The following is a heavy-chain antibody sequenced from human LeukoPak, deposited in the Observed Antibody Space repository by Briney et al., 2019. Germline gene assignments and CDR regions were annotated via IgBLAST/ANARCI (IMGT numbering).Heavy chain of an antibody. CDR3: ARGRVYYDSSGSFDY. CDR2: ISGSGGST. D-gene: IGHD3-22*01. J-gene: IGHJ4*02. V-gene: IGHV3-23*01. CDR1: GFTFDDYA. Sequence: GGSLRLSCAASGFTFDDYAVSWVRQAPGKGLEWVSAISGSGGSTYYADSVKGRFTISRDNSKNTLYLQMNSLRAEDTAVYYCARGRVYYDSSGSFDYWGQGTLVTVSS.